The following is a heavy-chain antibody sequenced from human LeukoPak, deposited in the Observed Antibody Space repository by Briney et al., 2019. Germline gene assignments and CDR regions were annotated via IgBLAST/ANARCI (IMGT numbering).Heavy chain of an antibody. CDR3: ARESGGSSLAFDY. Sequence: GGSLRLSCAASGFTVSSNYMSRVRQAPGKGLEWVSVIYSGGSTYYADSVKGRFTISRDNSTNTLYLQMNSLRAEDTAVYYCARESGGSSLAFDYWGQGTLVTVSS. CDR1: GFTVSSNY. J-gene: IGHJ4*02. V-gene: IGHV3-66*02. CDR2: IYSGGST. D-gene: IGHD6-6*01.